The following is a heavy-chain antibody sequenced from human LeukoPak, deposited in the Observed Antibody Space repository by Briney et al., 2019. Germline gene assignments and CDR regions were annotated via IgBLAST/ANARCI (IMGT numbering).Heavy chain of an antibody. J-gene: IGHJ5*02. CDR2: ISSSSSYT. Sequence: GGSLRLSCAASGFTFSDYYMSWIRQAPGKGLEWVSYISSSSSYTNYADSVKGRFTISRDNAKNSLYLQMNNLRAEDTAVYYCARDLVIAATLGWFDPWGQGTLVTVSS. D-gene: IGHD2-15*01. V-gene: IGHV3-11*05. CDR1: GFTFSDYY. CDR3: ARDLVIAATLGWFDP.